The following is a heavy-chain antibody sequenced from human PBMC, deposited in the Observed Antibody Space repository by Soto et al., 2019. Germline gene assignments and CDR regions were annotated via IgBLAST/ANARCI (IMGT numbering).Heavy chain of an antibody. CDR1: GYSFTSYW. J-gene: IGHJ3*01. CDR3: ARQEYSSWSPAFDF. V-gene: IGHV5-51*01. Sequence: GESLKISCKGSGYSFTSYWIGWVRQVPGKGLEWMGIIYAGDSDTRYSPSFQGQVTISADKSFSTAYLQWSSLKASDTAMYYCARQEYSSWSPAFDFWGQGTMVTVSS. D-gene: IGHD6-6*01. CDR2: IYAGDSDT.